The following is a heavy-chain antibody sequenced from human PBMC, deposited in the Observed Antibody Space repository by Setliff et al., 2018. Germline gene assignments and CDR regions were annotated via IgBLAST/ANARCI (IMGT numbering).Heavy chain of an antibody. CDR3: VRDSPYCVNGVCRGY. CDR2: ISSSSVYI. CDR1: GSSFSSYS. Sequence: PGGSLRLSCAASGSSFSSYSMNWVRQAPGKGLEWVSFISSSSVYIKYADSVKGRFTISRDNAKNSLYLQMNNLRAEDTAVYYCVRDSPYCVNGVCRGYWGQGTQVTVPQ. V-gene: IGHV3-21*04. D-gene: IGHD2-21*01. J-gene: IGHJ4*02.